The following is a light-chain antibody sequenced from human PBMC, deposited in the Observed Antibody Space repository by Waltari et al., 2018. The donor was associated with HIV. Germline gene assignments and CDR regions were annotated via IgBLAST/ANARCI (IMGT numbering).Light chain of an antibody. V-gene: IGLV1-40*01. CDR2: SAI. Sequence: QSALTQPPSVSGAPGQRVTISCTGNRSNIGAGYFVHWYQHLPGTAPKPLVYSAINRPSGGPDRFSGSKSGTSASLVITGLQAEDEADYYCQSYDSSLRASVFGGGTKLTVL. CDR3: QSYDSSLRASV. CDR1: RSNIGAGYF. J-gene: IGLJ2*01.